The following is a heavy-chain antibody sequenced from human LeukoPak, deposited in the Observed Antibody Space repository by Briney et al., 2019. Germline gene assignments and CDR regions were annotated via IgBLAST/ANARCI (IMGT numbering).Heavy chain of an antibody. CDR3: AKDSYDTRLTWIQLWHDFDY. V-gene: IGHV3-30*18. CDR1: GFTFSSYG. D-gene: IGHD5-18*01. CDR2: ISYDGSNK. J-gene: IGHJ4*02. Sequence: GGSLRLSCAASGFTFSSYGMHWVRQAPGKGLEWVAVISYDGSNKYYADSVKGRFTISRDNSKNTLYLQINSLRAEDTAVYYCAKDSYDTRLTWIQLWHDFDYWGQGTLVTVSS.